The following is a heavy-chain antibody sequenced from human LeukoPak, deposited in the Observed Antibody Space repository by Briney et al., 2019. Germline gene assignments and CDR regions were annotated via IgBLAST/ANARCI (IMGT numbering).Heavy chain of an antibody. D-gene: IGHD3-10*01. CDR3: ARGKMYYYGSGSYLGNWFDP. CDR2: INHSGST. J-gene: IGHJ5*02. V-gene: IGHV4-34*01. Sequence: SETLSLTCAVYGGSFSGYYWSWIRQPPGKGLEWIGEINHSGSTNYNPSLKSRVTISVDTSKNQFSLKLSSVIAADTAVYYCARGKMYYYGSGSYLGNWFDPWGQGTLVTVSS. CDR1: GGSFSGYY.